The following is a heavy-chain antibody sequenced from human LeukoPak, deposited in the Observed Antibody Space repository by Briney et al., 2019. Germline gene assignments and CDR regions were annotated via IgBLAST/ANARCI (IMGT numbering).Heavy chain of an antibody. CDR1: GFTLDDYS. Sequence: SLRLSCATSGFTLDDYSMHWVRQAPGKGLGWGSGISWNSGSIGYADSVKGRFTISRDNAKNSLYLQMNSLRAEDTALYYCAKGALRIAAAEANAFDIWGQGTMVTVSS. V-gene: IGHV3-9*01. CDR3: AKGALRIAAAEANAFDI. J-gene: IGHJ3*02. CDR2: ISWNSGSI. D-gene: IGHD6-13*01.